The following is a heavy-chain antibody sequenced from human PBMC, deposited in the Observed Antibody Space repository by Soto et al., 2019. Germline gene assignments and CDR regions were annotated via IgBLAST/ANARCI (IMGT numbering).Heavy chain of an antibody. CDR1: VYTFTGNG. Sequence: GSAGKVSCKASVYTFTGNGMSWVRQAPGQGLEWMGWISAYNGNTNYAQKLQGRVTITTDKSTSTAYMELRSLRSEDTAVYYCSRYADHRDLLAISGQRTIDTVSS. V-gene: IGHV1-18*01. CDR2: ISAYNGNT. J-gene: IGHJ3*02. CDR3: SRYADHRDLLAI.